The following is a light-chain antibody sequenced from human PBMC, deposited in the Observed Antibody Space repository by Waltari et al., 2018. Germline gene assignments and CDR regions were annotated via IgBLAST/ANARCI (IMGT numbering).Light chain of an antibody. CDR1: RSNPGNNH. CDR2: DSD. CDR3: AAWDDSRSVV. Sequence: QSLLTQSPSASGPPGQRVSISCSGSRSNPGNNHVYWYQHFPGTAPRLLIYDSDRRPSGVPERFSASKSGTSASLAISGLRSEDEADYYCAAWDDSRSVVFGGGTRLTVL. V-gene: IGLV1-47*01. J-gene: IGLJ2*01.